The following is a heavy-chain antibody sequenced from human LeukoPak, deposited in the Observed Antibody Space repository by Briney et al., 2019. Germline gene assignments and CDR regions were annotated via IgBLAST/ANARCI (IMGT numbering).Heavy chain of an antibody. CDR3: ARDRPLAAPLEIWFDP. CDR1: GGTFSSYA. D-gene: IGHD6-6*01. CDR2: IIPIFGTA. V-gene: IGHV1-69*15. J-gene: IGHJ5*02. Sequence: SVKVFCKASGGTFSSYAISWVRQAPGQGFEWMGRIIPIFGTANYAQKFQGRDTITSDGSTSTAYMELSSLRSEDTAVYYCARDRPLAAPLEIWFDPWGQGTLVTVSS.